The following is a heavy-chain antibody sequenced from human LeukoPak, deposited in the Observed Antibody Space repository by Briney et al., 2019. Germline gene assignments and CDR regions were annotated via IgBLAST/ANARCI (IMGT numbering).Heavy chain of an antibody. CDR3: AREQTTGFDQ. J-gene: IGHJ4*02. V-gene: IGHV4-4*07. D-gene: IGHD4-17*01. CDR1: GGPINNYF. CDR2: IYSSGST. Sequence: PSETLSLTCTVSGGPINNYFWSWIRQPAGKGLEWMGRIYSSGSTSYNPSLKNRLTISLDKTKNQVSLKLTSVTAADTAMYVCAREQTTGFDQWGQGTQVTVSS.